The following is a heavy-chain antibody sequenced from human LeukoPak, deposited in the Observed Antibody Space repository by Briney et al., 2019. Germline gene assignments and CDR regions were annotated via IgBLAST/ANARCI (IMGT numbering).Heavy chain of an antibody. V-gene: IGHV1-69*01. D-gene: IGHD2-21*02. Sequence: SVKVSCKASGGTFSSHAITWVRQAPGQGLEWMGGIIAIFDTANYAQKFQGRVTITADEYTNTAYMELSSLRSDDTAVYFCAGMPRLGDAKFFEYWGQGILVTVSS. CDR1: GGTFSSHA. J-gene: IGHJ4*02. CDR2: IIAIFDTA. CDR3: AGMPRLGDAKFFEY.